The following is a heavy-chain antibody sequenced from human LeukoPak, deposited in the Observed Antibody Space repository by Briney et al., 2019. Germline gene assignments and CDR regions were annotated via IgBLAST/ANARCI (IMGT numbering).Heavy chain of an antibody. Sequence: SEPLSLTCAVSGYSISSGYYWGWIRQPPGKGLEWIGSIYHSGSTYYNPSLKSRVTISVDTSKNQFSLKLSSVTAADTAVYYCARLGDYREYWGQGTLVTVSS. CDR3: ARLGDYREY. CDR1: GYSISSGYY. CDR2: IYHSGST. D-gene: IGHD4-17*01. J-gene: IGHJ4*02. V-gene: IGHV4-38-2*01.